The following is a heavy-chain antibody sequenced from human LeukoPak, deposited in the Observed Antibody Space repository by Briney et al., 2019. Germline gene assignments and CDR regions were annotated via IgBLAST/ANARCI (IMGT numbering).Heavy chain of an antibody. D-gene: IGHD3-16*01. Sequence: PGRSLRLSCAASGFTFSSYGMHWVRQAPGKGLEWVAVIWYGGSNKYYADSVKGRFTISRDNSKNTLYLQMNSLRAEDTAVYYCASTFGWGQGTTVTVSS. CDR2: IWYGGSNK. V-gene: IGHV3-33*08. CDR1: GFTFSSYG. J-gene: IGHJ6*02. CDR3: ASTFG.